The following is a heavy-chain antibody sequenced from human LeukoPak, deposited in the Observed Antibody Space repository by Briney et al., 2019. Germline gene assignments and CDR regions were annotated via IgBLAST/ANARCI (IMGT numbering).Heavy chain of an antibody. V-gene: IGHV4-31*03. CDR1: GGSISSGGYY. CDR3: ARDDSSGYYL. CDR2: IYYSGST. J-gene: IGHJ4*02. Sequence: SQTLSPTCTVSGGSISSGGYYWSWIRQHPGKGLEWIGYIYYSGSTYYNPSLKSRVTISVDTSKNQFSLKLSSVTAADTAVYYCARDDSSGYYLWGQGTLVTVSS. D-gene: IGHD3-22*01.